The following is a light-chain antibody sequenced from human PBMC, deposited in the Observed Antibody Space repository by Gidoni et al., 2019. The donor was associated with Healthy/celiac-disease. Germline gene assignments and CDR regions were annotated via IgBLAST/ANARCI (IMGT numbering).Light chain of an antibody. V-gene: IGKV1-5*01. CDR1: QSISSW. CDR3: QQYNSYNT. CDR2: DAS. Sequence: DIQMTQSPSTLSASVGDRVTITCRASQSISSWLAWYQQKPGKAPKLLIYDASSLESGVPSRFSGSGSGTEFTLTISSLQPDDFATYYCQQYNSYNTFXQXTKLEIK. J-gene: IGKJ2*01.